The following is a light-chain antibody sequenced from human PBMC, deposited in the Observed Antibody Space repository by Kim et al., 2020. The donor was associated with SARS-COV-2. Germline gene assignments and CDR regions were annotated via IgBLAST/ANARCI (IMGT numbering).Light chain of an antibody. CDR1: RSNIGRTT. Sequence: QAVVTQPPSVSGTLGQRVTISCSGSRSNIGRTTVNWYQQLPGTAPKILIYNTNQRPSGVPDRFSGSKSGTSASLAINGLQSEDEREYFCAAWDDSLSGPYLFGTGTKVTVL. J-gene: IGLJ1*01. V-gene: IGLV1-44*01. CDR2: NTN. CDR3: AAWDDSLSGPYL.